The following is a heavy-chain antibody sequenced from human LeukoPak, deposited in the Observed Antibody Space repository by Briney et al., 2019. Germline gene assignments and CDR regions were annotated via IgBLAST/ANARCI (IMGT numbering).Heavy chain of an antibody. J-gene: IGHJ4*02. CDR3: ARVSSSSYHISTGPTFAY. V-gene: IGHV3-30-3*01. CDR1: GFTFSSYA. Sequence: GGSLRLSCAASGFTFSSYAMHWVRQAPGKGLEWVAVISYDGSNKYYADSVKGRFTISRDNSKNTRYLQMNSLPAEPTAVYYCARVSSSSYHISTGPTFAYWGQGALVTVSS. D-gene: IGHD3-9*01. CDR2: ISYDGSNK.